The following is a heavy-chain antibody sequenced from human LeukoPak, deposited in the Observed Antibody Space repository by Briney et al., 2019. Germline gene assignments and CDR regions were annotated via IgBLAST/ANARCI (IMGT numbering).Heavy chain of an antibody. D-gene: IGHD3-22*01. Sequence: PSETLSLTCAVYGGSFSGYYWSWIRQPPGKGLEWIGEINHSGSTNYNPSLKSRVTISVDTSKNQFSLKLSSVSVADTAVYYCARICGMEDPVVVRLAFDIWGQGTMVTVSS. CDR2: INHSGST. CDR3: ARICGMEDPVVVRLAFDI. J-gene: IGHJ3*02. CDR1: GGSFSGYY. V-gene: IGHV4-34*01.